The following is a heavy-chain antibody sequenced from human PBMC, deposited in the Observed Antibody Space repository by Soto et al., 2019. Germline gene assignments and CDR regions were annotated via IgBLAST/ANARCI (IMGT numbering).Heavy chain of an antibody. CDR3: AKDRDPDGIWTFDS. CDR1: GFTFRTFT. CDR2: IIGGDGDK. J-gene: IGHJ5*01. D-gene: IGHD3-9*01. Sequence: EVQLLEHGGQLVQPGESLRLSCAASGFTFRTFTMNWVRQAPGKGLEWVSGIIGGDGDKFYSDSVKGRFTISRDNSQDMLFLQMSSLRVDDTAVYYCAKDRDPDGIWTFDSWGQGTLVTVSS. V-gene: IGHV3-23*01.